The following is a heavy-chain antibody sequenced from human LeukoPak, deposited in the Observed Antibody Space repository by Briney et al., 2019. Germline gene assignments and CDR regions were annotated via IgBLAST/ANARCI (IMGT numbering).Heavy chain of an antibody. J-gene: IGHJ4*02. D-gene: IGHD5-24*01. CDR1: GFTFSSFA. V-gene: IGHV3-30-3*01. CDR3: SNARPSSDRYSPFDY. Sequence: PGGSLRLSCAAPGFTFSSFAMHWVRQAPGKGVGWVSVISSDRYTKHSAASVTGRFTISRANSTNTLFLQINSLRAEDTAVYYCSNARPSSDRYSPFDYWGQGTPVTVSS. CDR2: ISSDRYTK.